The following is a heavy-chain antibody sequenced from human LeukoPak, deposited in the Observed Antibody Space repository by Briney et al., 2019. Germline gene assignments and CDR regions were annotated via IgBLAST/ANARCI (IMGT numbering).Heavy chain of an antibody. Sequence: GGSLRLSCVASGFTFSNAWMSWVRQAPGKGLEWVGRVKSKTDGGTTDYAAPVKGRFTISRDDSKNTLYLQMNSLRAEDAAVYYCAKLTGSNCYLPVDYWGQGALVTVSS. CDR3: AKLTGSNCYLPVDY. V-gene: IGHV3-15*01. D-gene: IGHD2-21*02. CDR1: GFTFSNAW. CDR2: VKSKTDGGTT. J-gene: IGHJ4*02.